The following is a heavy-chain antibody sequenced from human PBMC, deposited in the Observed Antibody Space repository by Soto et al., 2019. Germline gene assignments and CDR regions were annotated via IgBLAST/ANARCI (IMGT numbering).Heavy chain of an antibody. J-gene: IGHJ4*02. CDR2: ISGSGGST. V-gene: IGHV3-23*01. Sequence: GGSLRLSCAASGFTFSSYAMSWVRQAPGKGLEWVSAISGSGGSTYYADSVKGRFTISRDNSKNTLYLQMNSLRAEDTAVYYCAKVNYYDSSGYYDQRGYYFDYWGQGTLVTVSS. CDR3: AKVNYYDSSGYYDQRGYYFDY. CDR1: GFTFSSYA. D-gene: IGHD3-22*01.